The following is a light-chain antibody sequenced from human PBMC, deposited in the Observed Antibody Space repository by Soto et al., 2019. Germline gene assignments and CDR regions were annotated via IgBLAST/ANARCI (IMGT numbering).Light chain of an antibody. CDR3: CSSAGSSFYV. CDR2: EVS. J-gene: IGLJ1*01. CDR1: SSDVGSYNL. Sequence: QSALTQPASVSGSPGQSITISCTGTSSDVGSYNLVSWYQQHPGKAPKLMIYEVSKRPSGVSNRFSGSKSGNTASLTISGLQAEDEADYYCCSSAGSSFYVFGTGTKLTVL. V-gene: IGLV2-23*02.